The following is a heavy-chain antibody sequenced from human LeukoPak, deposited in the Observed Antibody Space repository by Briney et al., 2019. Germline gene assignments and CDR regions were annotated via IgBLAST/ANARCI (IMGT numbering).Heavy chain of an antibody. Sequence: ASVKVSCKASGYTFTSYDINWVRQATGQGLEWMGWMNPNSGNTGYAQKFQGRVTMTRDTSISTAYMELSRLRSDDTAVYYCALCGGDCYSYWFDPWGQGTLVTVSS. CDR1: GYTFTSYD. J-gene: IGHJ5*02. CDR2: MNPNSGNT. V-gene: IGHV1-8*01. CDR3: ALCGGDCYSYWFDP. D-gene: IGHD2-21*02.